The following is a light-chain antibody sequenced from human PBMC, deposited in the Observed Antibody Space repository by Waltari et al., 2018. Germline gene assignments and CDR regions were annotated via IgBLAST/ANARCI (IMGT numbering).Light chain of an antibody. CDR1: PSVRNF. CDR3: QQYSSSVMYT. J-gene: IGKJ2*01. Sequence: DIVLTQSPXXLXXSPXXRAXXXGRASPSVRNFLGCDQQTPGQTPRLLIYGASSRATGIPDRFSGSGSGTDFILTINRLEPEDFAVYFCQQYSSSVMYTFGQGTKLEI. CDR2: GAS. V-gene: IGKV3-20*01.